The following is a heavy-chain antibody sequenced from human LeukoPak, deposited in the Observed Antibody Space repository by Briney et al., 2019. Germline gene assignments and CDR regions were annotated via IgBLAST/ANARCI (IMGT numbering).Heavy chain of an antibody. J-gene: IGHJ4*02. V-gene: IGHV3-23*01. Sequence: GGSLRLSCAASGFTFSNYAVSWVRQAPGKGLEWVSSISGRGGTTYYADSVKGRFTISRDNSKNTLYLQMNSLRAEDTAVYYCASGSPIGTQPLDYWGQGTLVTVSS. CDR1: GFTFSNYA. D-gene: IGHD1-26*01. CDR3: ASGSPIGTQPLDY. CDR2: ISGRGGTT.